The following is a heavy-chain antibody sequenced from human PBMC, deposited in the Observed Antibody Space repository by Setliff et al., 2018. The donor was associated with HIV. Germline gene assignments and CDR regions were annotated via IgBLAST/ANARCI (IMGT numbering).Heavy chain of an antibody. CDR2: MNPNSGNT. CDR1: GYTLTNYD. J-gene: IGHJ4*02. CDR3: ARGAQDYEDYYFDY. Sequence: ASVKVSCKDSGYTLTNYDINWVRQATGQGREWMGWMNPNSGNTGYAQKFQGRVTFTRNTSKGTAYMERCSLRSDDTALYYCARGAQDYEDYYFDYWGQGTLVTVSS. D-gene: IGHD4-17*01. V-gene: IGHV1-8*03.